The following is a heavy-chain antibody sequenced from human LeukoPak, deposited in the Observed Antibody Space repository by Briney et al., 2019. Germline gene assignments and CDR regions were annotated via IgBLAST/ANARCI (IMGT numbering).Heavy chain of an antibody. Sequence: SETLSLTCTVSGGSVSSGSYYWSWIRQPPGKGLEWIGYIYYSGSTNYNPSLKSRVTISVDTSKNQFSLKLSSVTAADTAVDYCARWGRAVATWGQGTLVTVSS. J-gene: IGHJ5*02. CDR1: GGSVSSGSYY. V-gene: IGHV4-61*01. CDR2: IYYSGST. D-gene: IGHD6-19*01. CDR3: ARWGRAVAT.